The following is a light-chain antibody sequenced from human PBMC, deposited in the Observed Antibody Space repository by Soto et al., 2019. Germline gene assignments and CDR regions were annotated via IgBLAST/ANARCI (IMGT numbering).Light chain of an antibody. V-gene: IGLV2-14*01. J-gene: IGLJ2*01. CDR2: EVS. CDR3: SSYTSSSTLV. CDR1: SSDVGGYNY. Sequence: QSALTQPASVSGSPGQSITISCTGTSSDVGGYNYVSWYQQHPGKAPKLMIYEVSNRPSGVSNRFSGSKSGNTASLTIVGXXXXXXXXYYCSSYTSSSTLVFGGGTKLTV.